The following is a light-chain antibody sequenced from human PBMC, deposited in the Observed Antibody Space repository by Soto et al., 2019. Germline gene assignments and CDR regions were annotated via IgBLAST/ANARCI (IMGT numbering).Light chain of an antibody. V-gene: IGLV2-23*03. Sequence: QSALTQPASVSGSPGQSITISCTGTSSDVGTYNLVSWYQQHPGKAPKLIIYEGYKRPSGLSNRFSGSKSGNTASLTISGLQADDEADYYCCSYATSRTFAVFGGGTKVTVL. CDR3: CSYATSRTFAV. CDR2: EGY. CDR1: SSDVGTYNL. J-gene: IGLJ3*02.